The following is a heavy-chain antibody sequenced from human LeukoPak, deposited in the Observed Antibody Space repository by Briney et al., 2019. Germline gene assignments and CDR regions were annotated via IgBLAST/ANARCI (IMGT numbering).Heavy chain of an antibody. V-gene: IGHV4-39*07. CDR1: GGSISSSSYY. CDR3: ARDRRGPDYYGSGSYLGYYFDY. CDR2: IYYSGST. D-gene: IGHD3-10*01. J-gene: IGHJ4*02. Sequence: SETLSLTCTVSGGSISSSSYYWGWIRQPPGKGLERIGSIYYSGSTYYNPSLKSRVTISVDTSKNQFSLKLSSVTAADTAVYYCARDRRGPDYYGSGSYLGYYFDYWGQGTLVTVSS.